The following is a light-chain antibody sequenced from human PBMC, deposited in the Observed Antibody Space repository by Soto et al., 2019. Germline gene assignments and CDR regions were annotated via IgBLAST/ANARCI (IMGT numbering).Light chain of an antibody. V-gene: IGLV2-14*01. CDR3: SSYTSSSTYV. CDR2: EVS. Sequence: QSALTQPASVSGSPGQSITISCTGTSSDVGGYNYVSWYQQRPGKAPKLMLYEVSNRPSGVSNRFSGSKSGSTASLTISGLQAEDEADYYCSSYTSSSTYVFGTGTKVTVL. CDR1: SSDVGGYNY. J-gene: IGLJ1*01.